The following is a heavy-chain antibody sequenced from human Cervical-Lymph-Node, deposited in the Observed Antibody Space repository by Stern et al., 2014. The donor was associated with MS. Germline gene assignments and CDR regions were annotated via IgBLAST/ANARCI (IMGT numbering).Heavy chain of an antibody. CDR1: AGSISSYY. J-gene: IGHJ6*02. V-gene: IGHV4-59*07. CDR3: ATSSVGYSYSYAMDV. CDR2: ISYGGSA. Sequence: QEQLQESGPGMVKPSDTLALTCTVSAGSISSYYWSWIRQSPGKGLEWIGFISYGGSATYSSSLKSRVTISADSSNRQFSLNLSSVSAADTAVYYCATSSVGYSYSYAMDVWGQGTTVTVSS. D-gene: IGHD1-26*01.